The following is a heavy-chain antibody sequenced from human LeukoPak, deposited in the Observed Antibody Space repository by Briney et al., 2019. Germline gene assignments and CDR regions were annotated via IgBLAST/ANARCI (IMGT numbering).Heavy chain of an antibody. V-gene: IGHV1-2*02. Sequence: ASAKLSCKASEYTFTGYYMHWVRQAPGQGLEWMGCIHPNSGGTHYAPKFQGRVTMTRDTSISTAYMELSRLRSDDTAVYYCARGPYVPFPNWYFDLWGRGTLVTVSS. CDR2: IHPNSGGT. CDR3: ARGPYVPFPNWYFDL. D-gene: IGHD3-10*02. J-gene: IGHJ2*01. CDR1: EYTFTGYY.